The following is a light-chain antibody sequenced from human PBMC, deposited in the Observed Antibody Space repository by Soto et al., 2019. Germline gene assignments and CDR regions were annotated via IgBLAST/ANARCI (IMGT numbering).Light chain of an antibody. CDR3: HQRQSWPRT. Sequence: EIVLTQSPATLSSFPGDRVTLSCRASQYINTRLACYQHRPGQAPRLLIYQPPIGAAGIPARFSASGSGTDFTLTISDVQPEDFALYSCHQRQSWPRTFGQGTKVDIK. CDR2: QPP. V-gene: IGKV3-11*01. CDR1: QYINTR. J-gene: IGKJ1*01.